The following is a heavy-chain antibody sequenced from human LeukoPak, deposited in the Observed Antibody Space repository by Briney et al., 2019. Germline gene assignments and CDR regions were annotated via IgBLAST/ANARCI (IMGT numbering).Heavy chain of an antibody. CDR1: GFTFNNYW. Sequence: GGSLRPSCAASGFTFNNYWMTWVRQAPGKGLEWVANIKQDGSDKYYVDSVKGRFTISRDNAKNSLYLQMNSLRAEDTAVYYCARDSIPGYDSSGYMVAFDIWGQGTMVTVSS. D-gene: IGHD3-22*01. CDR3: ARDSIPGYDSSGYMVAFDI. V-gene: IGHV3-7*05. J-gene: IGHJ3*02. CDR2: IKQDGSDK.